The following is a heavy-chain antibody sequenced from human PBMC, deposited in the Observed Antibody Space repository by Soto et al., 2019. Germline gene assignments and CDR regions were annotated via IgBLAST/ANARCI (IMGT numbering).Heavy chain of an antibody. J-gene: IGHJ4*02. CDR3: ARYRTDYDSSGYYLNYFDY. V-gene: IGHV3-13*01. Sequence: GGSLRLSCAASGFTFSSYDMHWVRQATGKGLEWVSAIGTAGDTYYPGSVKGRFTISRENAKNSLYLQMNSLRAEDTAVYYCARYRTDYDSSGYYLNYFDYWGQGTLVTVSS. CDR1: GFTFSSYD. D-gene: IGHD3-22*01. CDR2: IGTAGDT.